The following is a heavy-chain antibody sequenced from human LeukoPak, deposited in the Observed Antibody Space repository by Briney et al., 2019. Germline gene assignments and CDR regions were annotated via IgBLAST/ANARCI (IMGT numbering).Heavy chain of an antibody. CDR1: GFTFRSYW. V-gene: IGHV3-7*02. D-gene: IGHD3/OR15-3a*01. CDR2: IKQDGSEQ. J-gene: IGHJ4*02. Sequence: PGGSLRLSCAASGFTFRSYWMSWVRQAPGKGLEWVANIKQDGSEQYYVDSVKGRFTISRGNAKNSLHLQMNSLRAEDTAVYYCASTPADFTDFWGQGTLVTVSS. CDR3: ASTPADFTDF.